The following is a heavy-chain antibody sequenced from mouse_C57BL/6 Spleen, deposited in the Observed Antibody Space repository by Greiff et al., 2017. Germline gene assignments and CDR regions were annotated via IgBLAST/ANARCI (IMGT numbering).Heavy chain of an antibody. Sequence: QVQLQQPGAELVMPGASVKLSCKASGYTFTSYWMHWVKQRPGQGLEWIGEIDPSDSYTNYNQNFKCNSTLTVDKSSSTAYMQISSLTSEDSAVYYCEREGWIRPLFAYWGQGTLLTVSA. CDR1: GYTFTSYW. J-gene: IGHJ3*01. CDR3: EREGWIRPLFAY. V-gene: IGHV1-69*01. D-gene: IGHD2-2*01. CDR2: IDPSDSYT.